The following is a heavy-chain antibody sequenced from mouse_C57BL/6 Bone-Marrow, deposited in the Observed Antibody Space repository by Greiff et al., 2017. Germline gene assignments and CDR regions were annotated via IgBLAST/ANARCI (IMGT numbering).Heavy chain of an antibody. Sequence: VKLQQPGAELVKPGASVKLSCKASGYTFTSYWLHWVKQRPGRGLEWIGRIDPNSGGTKYNEKFKSKATLTVDKPSSTAYMQLSRLTSAGSAVYYCARGGVYYGSSYPFAYWGQGTLVTVSA. D-gene: IGHD1-1*01. J-gene: IGHJ3*01. CDR2: IDPNSGGT. CDR1: GYTFTSYW. V-gene: IGHV1-72*01. CDR3: ARGGVYYGSSYPFAY.